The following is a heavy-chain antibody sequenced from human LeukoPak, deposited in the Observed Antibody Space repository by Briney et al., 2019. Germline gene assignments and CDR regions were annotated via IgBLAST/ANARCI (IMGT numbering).Heavy chain of an antibody. Sequence: PGGSLRLSWVASGFTFNNYARYGFRQAPGKGLNGVSGIFGRGGSEHNADSVKGRFTISRDNSKNTVYLQINSLRVEDTAVYYCGKTTTGYSSGRYPGWPVDYWGQGSLVTVSS. CDR3: GKTTTGYSSGRYPGWPVDY. CDR1: GFTFNNYA. CDR2: IFGRGGSE. V-gene: IGHV3-23*01. J-gene: IGHJ4*02. D-gene: IGHD6-19*01.